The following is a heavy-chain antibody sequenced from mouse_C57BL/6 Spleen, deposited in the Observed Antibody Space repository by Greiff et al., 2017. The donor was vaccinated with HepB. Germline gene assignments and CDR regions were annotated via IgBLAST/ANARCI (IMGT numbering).Heavy chain of an antibody. J-gene: IGHJ3*01. CDR2: GQGLEWIG. CDR1: YTFSRRVH. Sequence: QVQLQQSRPELARPWASVKLSCQAFYTFSRRVHFAIRDTNYWMQWVKQRPGQGLEWIGAIYPGNGDTSYNQKFKGKATLTADKSSSTAYMQLSSLTSEDSAVYYCACSSDGEFAYWGQGTLVTVSA. V-gene: IGHV1-87*01. CDR3: SEDSAVYYCACSSDGEFAY.